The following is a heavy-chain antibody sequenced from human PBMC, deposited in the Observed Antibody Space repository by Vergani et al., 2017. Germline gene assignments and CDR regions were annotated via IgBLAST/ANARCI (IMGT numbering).Heavy chain of an antibody. CDR2: IHYSENP. J-gene: IGHJ5*02. CDR1: FDSIRNLY. D-gene: IGHD6-19*01. CDR3: ASDTHSGQRAYR. V-gene: IGHV4-59*11. Sequence: QVQLQESGPGLVKSSETLSLTCSVSFDSIRNLYCNWIRQPPGKGLEWRGSIHYSENPNYNPSLKTRVTISVDTSKNQFSLTLTSVTAADTAVYYCASDTHSGQRAYRWVQGSLVTVTS.